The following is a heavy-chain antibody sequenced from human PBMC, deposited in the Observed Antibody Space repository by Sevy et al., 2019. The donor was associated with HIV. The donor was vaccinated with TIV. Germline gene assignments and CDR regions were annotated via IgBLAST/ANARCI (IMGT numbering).Heavy chain of an antibody. J-gene: IGHJ4*02. Sequence: GGSLRLSCAASGFSFSSYSMNWVRQAPGKGLEWVSYISHSSGSIYYTHSVKGRFTSSRDNAKNSEYLQMNSLRDEDTAVYYCAREYYYDTRGFDYWGQGSLVTVSS. V-gene: IGHV3-48*02. D-gene: IGHD3-22*01. CDR2: ISHSSGSI. CDR1: GFSFSSYS. CDR3: AREYYYDTRGFDY.